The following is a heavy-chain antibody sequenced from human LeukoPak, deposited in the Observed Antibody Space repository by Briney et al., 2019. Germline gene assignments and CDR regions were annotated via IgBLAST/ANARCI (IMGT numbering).Heavy chain of an antibody. V-gene: IGHV4-59*08. J-gene: IGHJ4*02. D-gene: IGHD6-19*01. CDR1: GGSMSSYY. CDR3: TRLDLSSGWTVVGF. Sequence: SETLSLTCTVSGGSMSSYYWSWIRQPPGKGLEWIGYIYYGGTTNYNPSLKSRVTISVDTSKNQFSLKLSSVTAADTAVYYCTRLDLSSGWTVVGFWGQGTLVTVSS. CDR2: IYYGGTT.